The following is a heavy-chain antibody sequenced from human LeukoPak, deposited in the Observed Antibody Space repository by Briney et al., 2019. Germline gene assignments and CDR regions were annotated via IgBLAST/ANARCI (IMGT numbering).Heavy chain of an antibody. CDR3: ASPGSLKSNALDI. CDR2: IYHSGST. Sequence: SETLSLTCAVYGGSFSGYYWSWIRQPPGKGLEWIGSIYHSGSTYYNPSLKSRVTISVDTSKNQFSLKLSSVTAADTAVYYCASPGSLKSNALDIWGQGTMVTVST. CDR1: GGSFSGYY. J-gene: IGHJ3*02. V-gene: IGHV4-34*01.